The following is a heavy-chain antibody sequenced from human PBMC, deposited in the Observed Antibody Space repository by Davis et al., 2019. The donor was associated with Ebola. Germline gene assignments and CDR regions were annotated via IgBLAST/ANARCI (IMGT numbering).Heavy chain of an antibody. D-gene: IGHD2-15*01. Sequence: AASVKVSCKASGGTFSSYAINWVRQAPGQGLEWMGRIIPILGIANYAQKFQGRVTITADASTSTAYMELSGLTSDDTAIYYCARGGVVLAVNNYCESWGQGTLVTVPS. CDR1: GGTFSSYA. CDR2: IIPILGIA. V-gene: IGHV1-69*04. J-gene: IGHJ4*02. CDR3: ARGGVVLAVNNYCES.